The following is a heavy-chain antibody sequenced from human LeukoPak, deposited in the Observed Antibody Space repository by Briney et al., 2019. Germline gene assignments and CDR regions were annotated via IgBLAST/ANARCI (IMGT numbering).Heavy chain of an antibody. V-gene: IGHV1-2*02. CDR3: ARVPVRRGWFDP. CDR2: INPNSGGT. CDR1: GYTFTGYY. J-gene: IGHJ5*02. Sequence: ASMKVSCKASGYTFTGYYMHWVQQAPGQGLEWMGWINPNSGGTNYAQKFQGRVTMTRDTSISTAYMELSRLRSDDTAVYYCARVPVRRGWFDPWGQGTLVTVSS.